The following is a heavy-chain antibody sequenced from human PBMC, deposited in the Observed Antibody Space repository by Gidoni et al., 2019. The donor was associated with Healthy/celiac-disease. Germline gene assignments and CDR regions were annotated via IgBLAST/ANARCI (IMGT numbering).Heavy chain of an antibody. J-gene: IGHJ4*02. CDR3: TSHRGDYYGSGSYSGLDY. CDR2: IRSKANSYAT. D-gene: IGHD3-10*01. CDR1: GFTFSGSA. V-gene: IGHV3-73*02. Sequence: EVQLVESGGGLVQPGGSLKLSCAASGFTFSGSAMHWVRQASGKGLELVGRIRSKANSYATAYAASVKGRFTISRDDSENTAYLQMNSLKTEDTAVYYCTSHRGDYYGSGSYSGLDYWGQGTLVTVSS.